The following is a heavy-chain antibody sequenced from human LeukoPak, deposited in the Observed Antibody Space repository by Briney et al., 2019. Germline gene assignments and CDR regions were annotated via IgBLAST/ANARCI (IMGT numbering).Heavy chain of an antibody. D-gene: IGHD4-17*01. J-gene: IGHJ6*02. Sequence: PGGSLRLSCAASGFTFSSYAMTWVRQAPGKGLEWVSAISASGGTTYHEDSVKGRFTISRDNSRNTLYLEMNSLTAEDTAVYYCANLYGDSSNGMDVWGQGTTVTVSS. CDR2: ISASGGTT. CDR1: GFTFSSYA. CDR3: ANLYGDSSNGMDV. V-gene: IGHV3-23*01.